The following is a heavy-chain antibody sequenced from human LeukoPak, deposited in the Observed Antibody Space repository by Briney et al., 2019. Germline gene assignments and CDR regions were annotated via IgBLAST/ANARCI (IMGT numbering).Heavy chain of an antibody. CDR3: ARDEYTNAY. Sequence: GGSLRLSCAASGFTFSSYWMSWVRQAPGKGLEWVGNIKQDEGEQSYGASVKGRFTISRDNAKSSLYLQMNSLRAEDTAVYYCARDEYTNAYWGQGTLVTVSS. CDR2: IKQDEGEQ. D-gene: IGHD2/OR15-2a*01. V-gene: IGHV3-7*01. J-gene: IGHJ4*02. CDR1: GFTFSSYW.